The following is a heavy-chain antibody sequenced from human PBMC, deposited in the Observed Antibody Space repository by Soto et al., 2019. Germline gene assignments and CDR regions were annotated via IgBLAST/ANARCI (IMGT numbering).Heavy chain of an antibody. D-gene: IGHD6-19*01. CDR3: ARDPATRGWYDY. Sequence: EVQLVESGGGLVKPGGSLRLSCAASGFTFGSYSMNWVRQAPGKGLEWVSSISSSSSYIYYADSVKGRFTISRDNAKNSLYLQMNSLRAEDTAVYYCARDPATRGWYDYWGQGTLVTVSS. J-gene: IGHJ4*02. CDR1: GFTFGSYS. V-gene: IGHV3-21*01. CDR2: ISSSSSYI.